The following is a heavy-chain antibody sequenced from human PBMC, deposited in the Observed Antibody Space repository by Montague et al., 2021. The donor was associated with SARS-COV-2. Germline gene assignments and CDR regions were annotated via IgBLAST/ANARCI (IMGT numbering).Heavy chain of an antibody. CDR3: AKGGGLLLSYFDY. D-gene: IGHD3-22*01. J-gene: IGHJ4*02. CDR2: ISGSSSST. CDR1: GFTFSTYW. Sequence: SLRLSCPASGFTFSTYWMYWIRQVPGKGLEWVSTISGSSSSTYYADSVKGRFTISRDNSKNTLYMQMNSLRAEDTAVYYCAKGGGLLLSYFDYWGQGTLVTVSS. V-gene: IGHV3-23*01.